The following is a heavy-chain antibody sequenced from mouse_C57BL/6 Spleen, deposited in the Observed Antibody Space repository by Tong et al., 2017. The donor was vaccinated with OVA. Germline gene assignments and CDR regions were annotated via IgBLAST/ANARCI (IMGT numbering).Heavy chain of an antibody. CDR2: INPNNGGT. Sequence: EVQLQESGPELVKPGASVKVSCKASGYTFTDYNMDWVKQSHGKSLEWIGDINPNNGGTIYNQKFKGKATLTVDKSSSTAYMELRSLTSEDTAVYYCARGVTTLYFDYWGQGTTLTVSS. J-gene: IGHJ2*01. CDR1: GYTFTDYN. V-gene: IGHV1-18*01. CDR3: ARGVTTLYFDY. D-gene: IGHD2-1*01.